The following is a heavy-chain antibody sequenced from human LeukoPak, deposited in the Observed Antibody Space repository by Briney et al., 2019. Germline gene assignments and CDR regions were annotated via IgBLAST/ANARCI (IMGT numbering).Heavy chain of an antibody. D-gene: IGHD3-22*01. Sequence: GXSLKISCKGSGYSFTSYWIGWVRQLPGKGLEWMGIIYPGDSDTRYSPSFQGQVTISADKSISTAYLQWSSLKASDTAMYYCASPGLDSSGYYLLWYWGQGTLVTVSS. V-gene: IGHV5-51*01. J-gene: IGHJ4*02. CDR3: ASPGLDSSGYYLLWY. CDR2: IYPGDSDT. CDR1: GYSFTSYW.